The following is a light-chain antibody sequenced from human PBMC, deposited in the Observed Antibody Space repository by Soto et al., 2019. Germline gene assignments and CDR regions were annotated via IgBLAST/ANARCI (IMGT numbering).Light chain of an antibody. CDR1: QSINID. Sequence: IQMTQSPSSLSASVGDSVTVTCRASQSINIDLNLYQQKPGKAPTLLNAGASSLQSVVPSRFTGGGSRTDFTLTISSPPPEDCATYFCKQSYRSPYTYGQGTKLEI. J-gene: IGKJ2*01. CDR2: GAS. CDR3: KQSYRSPYT. V-gene: IGKV1-39*01.